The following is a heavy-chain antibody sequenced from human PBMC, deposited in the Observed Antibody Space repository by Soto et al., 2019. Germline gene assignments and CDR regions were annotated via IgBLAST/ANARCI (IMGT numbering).Heavy chain of an antibody. Sequence: PGGSLRLSCAASGFTFSSYDMHWVRQATGKGLEWVSAIGTAGDTYYPGSVKGRFTISRENAKNSLYLQMNSLRAEDTAVYYCARAVLRYFDWSSDAFDIWGQGTMVTVSS. CDR1: GFTFSSYD. D-gene: IGHD3-9*01. CDR3: ARAVLRYFDWSSDAFDI. CDR2: IGTAGDT. J-gene: IGHJ3*02. V-gene: IGHV3-13*01.